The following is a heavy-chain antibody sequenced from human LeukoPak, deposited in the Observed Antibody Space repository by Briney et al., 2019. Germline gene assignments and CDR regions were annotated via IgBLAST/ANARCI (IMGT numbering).Heavy chain of an antibody. D-gene: IGHD6-6*01. CDR1: SDSISTHS. J-gene: IGHJ2*01. Sequence: SETLSLTCSVSSDSISTHSWSWIRQPAGKRLEWIGHIPPSGNTNYNPSLKSRVTMSVDTSKNHFSLKLTSVTAADTAVYYCARRPYWYFDLWGRGTLVTVSS. CDR2: IPPSGNT. V-gene: IGHV4-4*07. CDR3: ARRPYWYFDL.